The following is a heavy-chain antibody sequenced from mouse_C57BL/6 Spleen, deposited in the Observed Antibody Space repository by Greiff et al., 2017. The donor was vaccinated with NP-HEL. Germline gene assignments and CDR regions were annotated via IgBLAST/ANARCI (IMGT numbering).Heavy chain of an antibody. Sequence: QVQLTASGAELVKPGASVKISCKASGYAFSSYWMNWVKQRPGKGLEWIGQIYPGDGDTNYNGKFKGKATLTADKSSSTAYMQLSSLTSEDSAVYFCARTNSYAMDYWGQGTSVTVSS. V-gene: IGHV1-80*01. CDR1: GYAFSSYW. J-gene: IGHJ4*01. D-gene: IGHD4-1*01. CDR2: IYPGDGDT. CDR3: ARTNSYAMDY.